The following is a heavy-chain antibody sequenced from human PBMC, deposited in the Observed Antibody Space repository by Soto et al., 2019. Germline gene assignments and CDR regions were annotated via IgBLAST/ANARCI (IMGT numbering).Heavy chain of an antibody. J-gene: IGHJ4*02. CDR3: ANDRGHIVPRGGGIDY. D-gene: IGHD5-12*01. CDR2: ISGSGGST. CDR1: GFTFSNYA. V-gene: IGHV3-23*01. Sequence: EVQLLESGGGLVQPGGSLRLSCAASGFTFSNYAMSWVRQAPGKGLEWVSAISGSGGSTYYADSVKGRFTISRDNSKNALYLQMNSLRAEDTAVYYCANDRGHIVPRGGGIDYWGQGTLVTVSS.